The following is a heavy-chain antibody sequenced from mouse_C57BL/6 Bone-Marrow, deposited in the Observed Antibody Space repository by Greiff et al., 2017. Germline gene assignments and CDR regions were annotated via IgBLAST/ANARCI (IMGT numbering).Heavy chain of an antibody. D-gene: IGHD1-1*01. Sequence: EVHLVESGGDLVKPGGSLKLSCAASGFTFSSYGMSWVRQTPDKRLEWVATISSGGSYPYYPDSVKGRFTISRDNAKNTLYLQMSSLKSEDTAMYYCARHCYGSSFDYWGQGTTLTVSS. CDR3: ARHCYGSSFDY. V-gene: IGHV5-6*01. CDR1: GFTFSSYG. J-gene: IGHJ2*01. CDR2: ISSGGSYP.